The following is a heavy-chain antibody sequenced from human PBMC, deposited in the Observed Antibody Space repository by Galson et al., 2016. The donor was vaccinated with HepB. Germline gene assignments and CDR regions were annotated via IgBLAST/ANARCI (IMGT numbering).Heavy chain of an antibody. J-gene: IGHJ5*02. CDR2: IRSKPYGGTT. D-gene: IGHD3-16*02. Sequence: SLRLSCAGSGFTFGDFAMSWFRQAPGKGLECIGFIRSKPYGGTTEYAASVKGRFTISRDDSKSIAYLQMNSLKTEDTAVYYCSRFQGNYAYVWGSYRPGSWFDPWGQGTLVTVSS. V-gene: IGHV3-49*03. CDR3: SRFQGNYAYVWGSYRPGSWFDP. CDR1: GFTFGDFA.